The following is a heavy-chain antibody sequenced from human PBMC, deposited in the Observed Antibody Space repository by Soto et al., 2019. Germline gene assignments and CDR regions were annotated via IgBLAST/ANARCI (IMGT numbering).Heavy chain of an antibody. V-gene: IGHV3-64D*08. CDR1: GFTFSSYS. D-gene: IGHD6-13*01. J-gene: IGHJ6*02. CDR2: ISSNGETT. CDR3: VKGYTSRSDFYYGLDV. Sequence: PGGSLRLSCSASGFTFSSYSVHWVRKAPGKGLEYVSAISSNGETTFYADSVKGRFAISRDNSKDTLYLQMSSLRAEDTAVYYCVKGYTSRSDFYYGLDVWGQGTTVTVSS.